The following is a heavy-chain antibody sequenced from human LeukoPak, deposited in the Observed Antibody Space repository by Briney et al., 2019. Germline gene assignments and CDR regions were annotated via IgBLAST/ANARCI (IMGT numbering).Heavy chain of an antibody. D-gene: IGHD3-22*01. J-gene: IGHJ4*02. V-gene: IGHV1-69*05. Sequence: ASVKVSCKASGGTFSSYAISWARQAPGQGHEWMGGIIPIFVTANYAQKFQGIVTITTDESTSTAYMELSSLRSEDTAVYYCARSSLDYYDSSGSKSFDYWGQGTLVTVSS. CDR1: GGTFSSYA. CDR3: ARSSLDYYDSSGSKSFDY. CDR2: IIPIFVTA.